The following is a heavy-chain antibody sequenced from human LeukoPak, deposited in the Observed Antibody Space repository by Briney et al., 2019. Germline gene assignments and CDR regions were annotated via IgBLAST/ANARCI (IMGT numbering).Heavy chain of an antibody. CDR3: ARHGYNFWSGYSQFYYYYYMDV. J-gene: IGHJ6*03. CDR2: IYYSGNT. Sequence: SETLPLTCTVSAASISSSSYYWGWIRQPPGKGLEWIGTIYYSGNTYYNPSLKSRATMSVDTSKNQFSLRLSSVTAADTAVYYCARHGYNFWSGYSQFYYYYYMDVWGKGTTVTVSS. D-gene: IGHD3-3*01. CDR1: AASISSSSYY. V-gene: IGHV4-39*01.